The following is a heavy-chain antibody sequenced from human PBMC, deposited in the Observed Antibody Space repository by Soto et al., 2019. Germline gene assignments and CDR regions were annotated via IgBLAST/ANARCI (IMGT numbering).Heavy chain of an antibody. D-gene: IGHD3-16*02. J-gene: IGHJ4*02. V-gene: IGHV3-30*18. CDR3: AKGQFIWGSYRSGGYYFDY. Sequence: PGGSLRLSCAASGFTFSSYGMHWVRQAPGKGLEWVAVISYDGSNKYYADSVKGRFTISRDNSKNTLYLQMNSLRAEDTAVYYCAKGQFIWGSYRSGGYYFDYWGQGTLVTVSS. CDR1: GFTFSSYG. CDR2: ISYDGSNK.